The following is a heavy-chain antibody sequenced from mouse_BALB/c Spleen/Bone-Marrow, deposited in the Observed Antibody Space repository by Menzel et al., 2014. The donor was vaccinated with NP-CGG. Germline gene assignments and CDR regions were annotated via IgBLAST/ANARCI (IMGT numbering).Heavy chain of an antibody. D-gene: IGHD2-1*01. CDR3: AREKVYYGISWFAY. CDR1: GYSFTTYW. Sequence: QVQLQQSGTEVVRPGASVKLSCKASGYSFTTYWMNWVKQRPGQGLEWIGMIHPSDSETRLNQKFKDKATLTVDKSSSTASVQLNSTTSEASAVYFCAREKVYYGISWFAYWGQGTLVTVSA. V-gene: IGHV1S82*01. J-gene: IGHJ3*01. CDR2: IHPSDSET.